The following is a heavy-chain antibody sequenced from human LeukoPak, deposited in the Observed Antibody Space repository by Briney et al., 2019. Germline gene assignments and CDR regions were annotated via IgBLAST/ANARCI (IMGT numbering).Heavy chain of an antibody. CDR3: ARGVWQQLVDY. Sequence: SETLSLTCSVSGGSVSSDNYYWTWIRQPPGKGMEWIGYIHHSGSTNYNPSPRSRVTILVDTSKNQFSLKLSSVTAADTAVYHCARGVWQQLVDYWGQGTLVTVSS. CDR2: IHHSGST. CDR1: GGSVSSDNYY. J-gene: IGHJ4*02. D-gene: IGHD6-13*01. V-gene: IGHV4-61*01.